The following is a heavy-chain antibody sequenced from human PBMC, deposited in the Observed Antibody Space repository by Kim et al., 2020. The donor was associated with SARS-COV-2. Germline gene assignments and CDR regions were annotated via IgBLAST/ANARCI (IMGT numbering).Heavy chain of an antibody. D-gene: IGHD2-15*01. CDR2: IRGSGGNT. CDR1: GFTFDSYG. V-gene: IGHV3-23*01. CDR3: VKGPKWSGGYYFEY. J-gene: IGHJ4*02. Sequence: GGSLRLSCVGSGFTFDSYGMHWVRQAPGKGLEWVANIRGSGGNTNYAHSVKGRFTISRDNSQNTLYLQMDTLRVEDTAVYYCVKGPKWSGGYYFEYWGQG.